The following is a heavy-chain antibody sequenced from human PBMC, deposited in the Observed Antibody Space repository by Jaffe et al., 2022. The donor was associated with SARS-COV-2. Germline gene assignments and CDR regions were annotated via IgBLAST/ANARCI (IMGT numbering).Heavy chain of an antibody. Sequence: QVQLVESGGGVVQPGRSLRLSCAASGFTFSSYAMHWVRQAPGKGLEWVAVISYDGSNKYYADSVKGRFTISRDNSKNTLYLQMNSLRAEDTAVYYCARPSGYYYYYYGMDVWGQGTTVTVSS. CDR2: ISYDGSNK. CDR3: ARPSGYYYYYYGMDV. V-gene: IGHV3-30-3*01. J-gene: IGHJ6*02. CDR1: GFTFSSYA. D-gene: IGHD3-22*01.